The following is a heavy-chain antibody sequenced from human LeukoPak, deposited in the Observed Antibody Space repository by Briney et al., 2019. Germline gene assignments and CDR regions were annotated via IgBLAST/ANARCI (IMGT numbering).Heavy chain of an antibody. CDR1: GFTFSSYG. CDR2: IRYDGSDK. J-gene: IGHJ3*02. V-gene: IGHV3-30*02. CDR3: AIDPTSSCETAFDI. D-gene: IGHD6-6*01. Sequence: GGSLRLSCAASGFTFSSYGMHWVRQAPGKGLEWVAFIRYDGSDKYYADSVKGRFTISRHNAKNSLYLRMNSLRAEDTAVYYCAIDPTSSCETAFDIWGQGTMVTVSS.